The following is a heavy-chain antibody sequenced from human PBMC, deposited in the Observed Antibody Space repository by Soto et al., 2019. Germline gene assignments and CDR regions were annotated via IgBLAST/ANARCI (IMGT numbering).Heavy chain of an antibody. CDR2: ISGAGRST. CDR3: AKSDDIAVVVPEVIDY. D-gene: IGHD2-15*01. Sequence: GGSLRLSCAASGFSFSSYAMSWVRQAPGKGLECVSGISGAGRSTYYADSVKGRVTISRDNSKNTLYLQMNSLRAEDSALYYCAKSDDIAVVVPEVIDYWGQGTLVTVSS. V-gene: IGHV3-23*01. J-gene: IGHJ4*02. CDR1: GFSFSSYA.